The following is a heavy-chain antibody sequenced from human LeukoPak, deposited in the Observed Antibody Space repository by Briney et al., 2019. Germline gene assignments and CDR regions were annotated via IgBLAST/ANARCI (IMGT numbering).Heavy chain of an antibody. CDR2: ISYDGNNK. D-gene: IGHD2-2*01. CDR1: GITFSSYG. V-gene: IGHV3-30*03. J-gene: IGHJ3*02. Sequence: PGRSLRLSCAASGITFSSYGMHWVRQAPGKGLEWVAVISYDGNNKYYADSVKGRFTISRDNSKNTLYLQMNSLRAEDTAVYYCARGRGVVYRDHFDMWGQGTVVTVSS. CDR3: ARGRGVVYRDHFDM.